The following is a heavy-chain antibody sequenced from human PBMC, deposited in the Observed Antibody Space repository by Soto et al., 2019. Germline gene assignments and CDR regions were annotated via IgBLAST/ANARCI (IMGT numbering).Heavy chain of an antibody. Sequence: EVQVVESGGDLVKPGGSLRLSCATSGFIFSSAWMSWVRQAPGKGLEWVGRIKSKSDGGTRDYAAPVNGRFNISRDDSKNMVYLQMNSLTAEDTAVYYCVEGWNDFWGQRTLVTVSS. J-gene: IGHJ4*02. V-gene: IGHV3-15*01. CDR3: VEGWNDF. D-gene: IGHD1-1*01. CDR2: IKSKSDGGTR. CDR1: GFIFSSAW.